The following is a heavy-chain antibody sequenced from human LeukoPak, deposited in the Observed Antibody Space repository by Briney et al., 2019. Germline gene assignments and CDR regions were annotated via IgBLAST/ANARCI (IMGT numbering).Heavy chain of an antibody. CDR1: GFEFGNYY. J-gene: IGHJ6*02. CDR2: ISGRGHKI. Sequence: GGSLRLSCEASGFEFGNYYVNWIRQAPGKGLEWLSYISGRGHKILYSDSVEGRFTISRDNAQNLFYLHMTNLRVDDSGIYYCARDLNVGMDVWGRGTTVTVAS. V-gene: IGHV3-11*01. CDR3: ARDLNVGMDV.